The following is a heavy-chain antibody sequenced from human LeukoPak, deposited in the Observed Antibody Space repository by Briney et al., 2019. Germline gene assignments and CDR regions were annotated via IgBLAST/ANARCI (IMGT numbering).Heavy chain of an antibody. D-gene: IGHD3-22*01. CDR1: GGSISSYY. Sequence: PSETLSLTCTVSGGSISSYYWSWIRQPPGKGLEWIGYIYYSGSTNYNPSLKSRVTISVDTSKNQFSLKLSSVTAADTAVYYCARGGYYYDSFDAFDIWGQGTMVTVSS. V-gene: IGHV4-59*08. CDR2: IYYSGST. CDR3: ARGGYYYDSFDAFDI. J-gene: IGHJ3*02.